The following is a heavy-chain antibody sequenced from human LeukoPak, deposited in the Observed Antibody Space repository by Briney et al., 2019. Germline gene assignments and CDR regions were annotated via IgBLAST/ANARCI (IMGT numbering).Heavy chain of an antibody. CDR3: ARDMGWSFTPYYYYGMDV. Sequence: ASVKVSCKASGYTFTSYGISWVRQAPGQGLEWMGWISAYNGNTNYAQKLQGRVTMTTDTSSSTAYMELRSLRSDDTAVYYCARDMGWSFTPYYYYGMDVWGQGTTVTVSS. CDR2: ISAYNGNT. J-gene: IGHJ6*02. D-gene: IGHD1-26*01. CDR1: GYTFTSYG. V-gene: IGHV1-18*01.